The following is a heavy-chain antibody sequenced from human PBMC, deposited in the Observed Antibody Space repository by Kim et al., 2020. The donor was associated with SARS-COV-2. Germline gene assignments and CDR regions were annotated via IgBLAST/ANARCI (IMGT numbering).Heavy chain of an antibody. CDR2: IYYSGST. Sequence: SETLSLTCTVSGGSISSYYWSWIRQPPGKGLEWIGYIYYSGSTNYNPSLKSRVTISVDTSKNQFSLKLSSVTAADTAVYYCARGGYYYDSSGYYYDYWGQGNLVTVSS. CDR1: GGSISSYY. D-gene: IGHD3-22*01. V-gene: IGHV4-59*13. CDR3: ARGGYYYDSSGYYYDY. J-gene: IGHJ4*02.